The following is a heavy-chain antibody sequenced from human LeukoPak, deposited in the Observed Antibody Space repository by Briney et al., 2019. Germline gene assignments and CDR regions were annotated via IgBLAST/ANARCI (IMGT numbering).Heavy chain of an antibody. CDR3: ARGPYYDFWSGYYTGWYFAY. CDR1: GYSFTSYD. J-gene: IGHJ4*02. V-gene: IGHV1-8*03. D-gene: IGHD3-3*01. Sequence: AAVKVSCKASGYSFTSYDINLVRQATGQGLEWMGWMNPNSGNTGYAQKFQGRVTITRNTYISTAYMELSSLRSEDTAVYYCARGPYYDFWSGYYTGWYFAYWGQRTLVTVPS. CDR2: MNPNSGNT.